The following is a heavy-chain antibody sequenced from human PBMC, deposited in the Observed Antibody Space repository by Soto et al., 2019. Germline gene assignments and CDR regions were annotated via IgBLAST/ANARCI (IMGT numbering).Heavy chain of an antibody. J-gene: IGHJ4*02. Sequence: EVQLVESGGGLIQPGGSLRLSCAASGFNFIRKYMIWVRQAPGKGLEWVSILYSGGTTYYADSVKGRCTISRDTSENTLYLQMNSLRAEDTAVYYWARGLYDSGSFYFDFWGQGTLVTVSS. CDR1: GFNFIRKY. CDR3: ARGLYDSGSFYFDF. V-gene: IGHV3-53*01. D-gene: IGHD3-10*01. CDR2: LYSGGTT.